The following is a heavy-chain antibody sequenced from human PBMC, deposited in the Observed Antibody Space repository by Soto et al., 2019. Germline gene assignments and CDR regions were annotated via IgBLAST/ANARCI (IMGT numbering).Heavy chain of an antibody. V-gene: IGHV3-74*01. CDR3: ARGDPYYYDSSGYYLVDY. CDR1: GFTFSSYW. J-gene: IGHJ4*02. CDR2: INSDGSST. Sequence: EVQLVESGGGLVQPGGSLRLSCAASGFTFSSYWMHWVRQAPGKGLVWVSRINSDGSSTSYVDSVKGRFTISRDNAKNTLYLQMNSLRAEDTAVYYCARGDPYYYDSSGYYLVDYWGQGTLVTVSS. D-gene: IGHD3-22*01.